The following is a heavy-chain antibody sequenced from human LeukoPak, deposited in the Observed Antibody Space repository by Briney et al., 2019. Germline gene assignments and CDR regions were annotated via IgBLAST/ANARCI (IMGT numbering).Heavy chain of an antibody. Sequence: GGSLRLSCAASGFTFSSYAMSWVRQAPGKGLEWVSAISGSGGSTYYADSVKGRFTISRDNSKNTLYLQMNSLRAEDTAVYYCAKDAAYDDSSAHDAFDIWRQGTMVTVSS. J-gene: IGHJ3*02. V-gene: IGHV3-23*01. D-gene: IGHD3-22*01. CDR1: GFTFSSYA. CDR3: AKDAAYDDSSAHDAFDI. CDR2: ISGSGGST.